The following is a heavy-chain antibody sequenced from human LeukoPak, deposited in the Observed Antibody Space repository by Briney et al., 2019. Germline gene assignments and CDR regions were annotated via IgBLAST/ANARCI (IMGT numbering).Heavy chain of an antibody. CDR3: AREAAATYFDS. CDR1: GFTFSSNW. V-gene: IGHV3-7*01. J-gene: IGHJ4*02. CDR2: INKDGSDQ. Sequence: GGSLRFSCAASGFTFSSNWMSWVRQAPGKGLEWVANINKDGSDQYYVDSVKGRFTISRDNARNSLYLQINSLRAEDTAVYYFAREAAATYFDSWGQGTLVIVSS. D-gene: IGHD6-25*01.